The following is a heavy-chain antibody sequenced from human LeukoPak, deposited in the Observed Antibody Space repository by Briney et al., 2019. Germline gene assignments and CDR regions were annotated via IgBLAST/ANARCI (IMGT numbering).Heavy chain of an antibody. CDR3: AKTTLWFGVTYYFDY. CDR2: ISYDGSNK. J-gene: IGHJ4*02. CDR1: GFTFSSYA. D-gene: IGHD3-10*01. V-gene: IGHV3-30-3*02. Sequence: GGSLRLPCAASGFTFSSYAMHWVRQAPGKGLEWVAVISYDGSNKYYADSVKGRFTISRDNSKNTLYLQMNSLRAEDTAVYYCAKTTLWFGVTYYFDYWGQGTLVTVSS.